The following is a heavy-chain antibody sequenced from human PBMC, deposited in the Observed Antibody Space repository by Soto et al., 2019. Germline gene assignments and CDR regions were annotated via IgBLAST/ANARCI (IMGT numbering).Heavy chain of an antibody. J-gene: IGHJ4*02. V-gene: IGHV4-39*01. CDR3: ARDYDSSGDY. D-gene: IGHD3-22*01. CDR1: GGSISTSSYY. Sequence: QLQLQESGPGLVKPSETLSLTCTVSGGSISTSSYYWGWIRQPPGKGLEWIGSIYYSGSTYYNPSLRTRVPIXXDTSKNQFSLKLSSVTAADTAVYYCARDYDSSGDYWGQGTLVTVSS. CDR2: IYYSGST.